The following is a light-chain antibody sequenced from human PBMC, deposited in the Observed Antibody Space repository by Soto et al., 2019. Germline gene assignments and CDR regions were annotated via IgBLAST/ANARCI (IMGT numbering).Light chain of an antibody. J-gene: IGLJ1*01. CDR1: TSDVGGYNF. CDR2: EVS. CDR3: SSYTSSGTRV. Sequence: QSALTQPASVSGSPGQSITISCTGTTSDVGGYNFVSWYQLHPGKAPKLMIFEVSNRPSGVSNRFSGSKSGNTASLTISGLQAEDEADYYCSSYTSSGTRVVGTGTKVTVL. V-gene: IGLV2-14*01.